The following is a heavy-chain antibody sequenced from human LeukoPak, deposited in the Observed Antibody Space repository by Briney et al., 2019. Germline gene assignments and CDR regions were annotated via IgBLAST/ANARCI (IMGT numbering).Heavy chain of an antibody. CDR3: SRDPRNNDY. CDR2: ISGSASDV. V-gene: IGHV3-11*01. J-gene: IGHJ4*02. CDR1: GFTFSDSY. Sequence: GGSLRLSCAASGFTFSDSYMTWIRQAPGKGLELLSYISGSASDVNYIDSVRGRFTISRDNAKNSLYLHMNSLTVEDTAVYYCSRDPRNNDYWGQGTLVTVSS.